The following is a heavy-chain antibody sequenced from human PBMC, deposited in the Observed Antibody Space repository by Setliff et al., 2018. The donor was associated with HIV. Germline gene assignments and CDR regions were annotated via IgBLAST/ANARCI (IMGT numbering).Heavy chain of an antibody. CDR3: ARKGSGSSFDFEY. J-gene: IGHJ4*02. D-gene: IGHD3-10*01. CDR2: IHAGNGYT. CDR1: GHTFTSYA. Sequence: GASVKVSCKASGHTFTSYAMHWVRQAPGQRLEWMGWIHAGNGYTKYSQKIQGRVTITRDTSASTAYMELSSLRSEDTAVYYCARKGSGSSFDFEYWGQGTLVTVSS. V-gene: IGHV1-3*01.